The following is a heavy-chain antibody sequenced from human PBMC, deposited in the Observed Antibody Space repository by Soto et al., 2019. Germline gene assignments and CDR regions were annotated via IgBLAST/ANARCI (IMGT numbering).Heavy chain of an antibody. V-gene: IGHV3-15*07. J-gene: IGHJ4*02. CDR2: IKSKTDGGRT. D-gene: IGHD3-16*02. CDR1: GFTFSNAW. CDR3: TPGPYMISFGGDIVTSYYFYY. Sequence: EVQLVQSGGGVVKPGGSLRLSCAASGFTFSNAWMNWVRQAPGKGLECVGRIKSKTDGGRTDYAAPVNGRFTISRDDSKNTLQPQMNSLKSEDTAVYSSTPGPYMISFGGDIVTSYYFYYWGQGTLVTVSA.